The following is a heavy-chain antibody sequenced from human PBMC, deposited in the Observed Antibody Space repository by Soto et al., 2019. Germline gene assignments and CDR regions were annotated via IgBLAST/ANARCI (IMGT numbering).Heavy chain of an antibody. CDR1: GFTFSSYA. Sequence: GGSLRLSCAASGFTFSSYAMSWVRQAPGKGLEWVSAISGSGGSTYYADSVKGRFTISRDNSKNTLYLQMNSLRAEDTAVYYFAKDIVVVVAATVFDYWGQGTLVTVSS. V-gene: IGHV3-23*01. CDR3: AKDIVVVVAATVFDY. J-gene: IGHJ4*02. D-gene: IGHD2-15*01. CDR2: ISGSGGST.